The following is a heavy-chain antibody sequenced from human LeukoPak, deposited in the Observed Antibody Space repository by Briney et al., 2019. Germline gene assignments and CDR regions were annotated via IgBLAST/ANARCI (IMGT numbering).Heavy chain of an antibody. CDR2: ISHSGGT. CDR3: ARRTTVTIPFGY. V-gene: IGHV4-30-4*01. J-gene: IGHJ4*02. Sequence: PSETLSLTCTVSGGSISSGDYFWSWIRQPPGQGLEWIGYISHSGGTYYNPSLKSRVTISVDKSKNQFSLKLSSVTAADTAVYYCARRTTVTIPFGYWGQGTLVTVSS. D-gene: IGHD4-11*01. CDR1: GGSISSGDYF.